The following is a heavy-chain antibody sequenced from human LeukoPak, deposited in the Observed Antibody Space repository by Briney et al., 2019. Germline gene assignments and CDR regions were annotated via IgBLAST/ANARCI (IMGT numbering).Heavy chain of an antibody. J-gene: IGHJ4*02. V-gene: IGHV3-30*18. D-gene: IGHD6-19*01. CDR3: AKDLRGIAVAGTLDY. CDR2: ISYDGSNK. CDR1: GFTFSSYG. Sequence: GGSLRLSCAASGFTFSSYGMHWVRQAPGRGLEWVAVISYDGSNKYYADSVKGRFTISRDNSKNTLYLQMNSLRAEDTAVYYCAKDLRGIAVAGTLDYWGQGTLVTVSS.